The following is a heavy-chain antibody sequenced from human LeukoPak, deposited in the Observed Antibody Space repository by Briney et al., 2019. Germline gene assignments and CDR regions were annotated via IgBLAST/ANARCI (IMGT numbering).Heavy chain of an antibody. Sequence: PSETLSLTCAVYGGSFSGYYWSWIRQPPGKGLEWIGEINHSGSTNYNPSLKSRVTISVDTSKNQFSLKLSSVTAADTAVYYCARGGGVLYYYYGMDVWGQGTTVTVSS. J-gene: IGHJ6*02. CDR1: GGSFSGYY. CDR3: ARGGGVLYYYYGMDV. V-gene: IGHV4-34*01. D-gene: IGHD2-8*01. CDR2: INHSGST.